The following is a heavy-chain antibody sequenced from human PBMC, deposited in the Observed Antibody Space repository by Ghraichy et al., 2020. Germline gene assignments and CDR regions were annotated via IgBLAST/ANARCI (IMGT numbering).Heavy chain of an antibody. V-gene: IGHV3-53*01. CDR2: IYSGGST. Sequence: LSLTCAASGFTVSSNYMSWVRQAPGKGLEWVSLIYSGGSTYYADSVKGRFTISRDNSKNTLYLQMNSLRAEDTAVYYCARVLSSGWYNFDYWGQGTLVTVSS. CDR3: ARVLSSGWYNFDY. J-gene: IGHJ4*02. CDR1: GFTVSSNY. D-gene: IGHD6-19*01.